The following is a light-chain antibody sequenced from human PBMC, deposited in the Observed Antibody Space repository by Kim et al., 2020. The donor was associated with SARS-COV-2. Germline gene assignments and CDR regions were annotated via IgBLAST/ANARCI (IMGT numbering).Light chain of an antibody. CDR1: NIGTKS. Sequence: SYELTQAPSVSMAPGETARITCDGDNIGTKSVYWYQQKAGQTPVLLIYYDSRRPSGIPERFSGSNSGNTATLTVSRVEAGDEADYYCQVWDSSTDQVLFGGGTKVTVL. CDR2: YDS. V-gene: IGLV3-21*04. CDR3: QVWDSSTDQVL. J-gene: IGLJ3*02.